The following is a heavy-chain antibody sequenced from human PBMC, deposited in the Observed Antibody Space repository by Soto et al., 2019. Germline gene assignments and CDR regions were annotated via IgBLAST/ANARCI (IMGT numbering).Heavy chain of an antibody. Sequence: ASVTVSCKVSGYTLTDLSMHWVRQAPGKGLEWMGGFDPEDGETIYAQKFQGRVTMTEDTSTDTAYMELSSLRSEDTAVYYCAKLWFGELLHSYYYYGMDVWGQGTTVTVSS. V-gene: IGHV1-24*01. J-gene: IGHJ6*02. CDR1: GYTLTDLS. CDR2: FDPEDGET. D-gene: IGHD3-10*01. CDR3: AKLWFGELLHSYYYYGMDV.